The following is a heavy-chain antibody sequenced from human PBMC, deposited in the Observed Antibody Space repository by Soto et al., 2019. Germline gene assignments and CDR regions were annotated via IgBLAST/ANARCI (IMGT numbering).Heavy chain of an antibody. J-gene: IGHJ4*02. CDR2: ISGSGDST. Sequence: GGSLRLSCAASGFTFSSYAMSWVRQAPGKGLEWVSAISGSGDSTYNADSVKGRFTISRDNSKNTLYLQMNSLRAEDTAVYYCAKGIYSYGYNSFDYWSQGTLVTVSS. V-gene: IGHV3-23*01. CDR1: GFTFSSYA. D-gene: IGHD5-18*01. CDR3: AKGIYSYGYNSFDY.